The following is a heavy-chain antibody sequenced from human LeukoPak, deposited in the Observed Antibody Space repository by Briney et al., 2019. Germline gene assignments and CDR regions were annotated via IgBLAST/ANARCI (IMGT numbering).Heavy chain of an antibody. V-gene: IGHV4-59*01. J-gene: IGHJ4*02. D-gene: IGHD6-13*01. Sequence: SETLSLTCTVFGGSISNYYWSWIRQPPGKGLEWIGYIYYSGTTNYNPSLKSRVTISVDTSKNQFSLKLNSVTAADTAVYYCARGVYIAAAQYGYWGQGTLVTVSS. CDR3: ARGVYIAAAQYGY. CDR1: GGSISNYY. CDR2: IYYSGTT.